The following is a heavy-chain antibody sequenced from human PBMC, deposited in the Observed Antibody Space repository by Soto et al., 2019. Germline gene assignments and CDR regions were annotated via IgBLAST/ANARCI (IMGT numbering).Heavy chain of an antibody. D-gene: IGHD3-3*01. CDR2: IIPIFGTA. CDR1: GGTFSSYV. J-gene: IGHJ6*02. V-gene: IGHV1-69*13. Sequence: SVKVSCKASGGTFSSYVISWVRQAPGQGLEWMGGIIPIFGTANYAQKFQGRVTITADESTSTAYMELSSLRSEDTAVYYCARKEPASVFWSGHYGPYYFSGMDVWGQWTTVTDSS. CDR3: ARKEPASVFWSGHYGPYYFSGMDV.